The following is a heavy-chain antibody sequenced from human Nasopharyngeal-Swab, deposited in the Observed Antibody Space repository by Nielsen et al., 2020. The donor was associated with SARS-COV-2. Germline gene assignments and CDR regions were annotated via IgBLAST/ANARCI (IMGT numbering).Heavy chain of an antibody. V-gene: IGHV4-59*13. CDR2: IYYSGST. Sequence: SETLSLTCTVSGGSISSYYWSWIRQPPGKGLEWIGYIYYSGSTNYNPSLKSRVTISVDTSKNQFSLKLSSVTAADTAVYYCARGDYDFWSGFNGYYYGMDVWGQGTTVTVSS. CDR1: GGSISSYY. D-gene: IGHD3-3*01. CDR3: ARGDYDFWSGFNGYYYGMDV. J-gene: IGHJ6*02.